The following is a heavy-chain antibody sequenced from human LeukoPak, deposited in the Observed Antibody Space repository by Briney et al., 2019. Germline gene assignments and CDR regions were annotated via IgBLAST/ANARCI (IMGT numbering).Heavy chain of an antibody. D-gene: IGHD6-19*01. J-gene: IGHJ5*02. V-gene: IGHV4-39*07. Sequence: PSETLSLTCTVSGGSISSSRYYWGWVRQPPGKGLEWIGEIYHSGSTNYNPSLKSRVTISVDKSKNQFSLKLSSVTAADTAVYYCARDGSSKQWLPYSNWFDPWGQGTLVTVSS. CDR2: IYHSGST. CDR1: GGSISSSRYY. CDR3: ARDGSSKQWLPYSNWFDP.